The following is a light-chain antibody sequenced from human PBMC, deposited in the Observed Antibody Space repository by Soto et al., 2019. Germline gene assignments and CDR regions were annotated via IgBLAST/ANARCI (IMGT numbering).Light chain of an antibody. J-gene: IGKJ4*01. CDR3: QQYSNWPLT. Sequence: EILMTQSPSTLAVSPGERATLSCRASQSVRSSFLAWYQQKPGQAPSLLIYGASTRATGIPARFSGSGSGTEFTLTINSLQSEDFELYYCQQYSNWPLTFGGGTKVDIK. CDR1: QSVRSSF. V-gene: IGKV3-15*01. CDR2: GAS.